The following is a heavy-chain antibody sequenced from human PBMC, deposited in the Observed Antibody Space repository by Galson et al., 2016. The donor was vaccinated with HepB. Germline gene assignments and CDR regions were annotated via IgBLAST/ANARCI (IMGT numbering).Heavy chain of an antibody. D-gene: IGHD3/OR15-3a*01. V-gene: IGHV3-9*01. CDR2: ISWNSGNT. Sequence: SLRLSCAASGFTFDAYAMHWVRQAPGKGLEWVSGISWNSGNTGYADSVKGRFTISRDNSKNTLFLQMDSLRAEDTAVYYCAKVKDSGTYPYFDYWGQGTLVTVSS. J-gene: IGHJ4*02. CDR1: GFTFDAYA. CDR3: AKVKDSGTYPYFDY.